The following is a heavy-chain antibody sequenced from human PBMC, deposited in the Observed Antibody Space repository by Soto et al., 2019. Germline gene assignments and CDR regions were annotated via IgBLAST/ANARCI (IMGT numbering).Heavy chain of an antibody. CDR3: ARGGSSSWYRGEEVSDY. CDR2: INSDGSST. D-gene: IGHD6-13*01. J-gene: IGHJ4*02. CDR1: GFTFSSYW. Sequence: GGSLRLSCAASGFTFSSYWMHWVRQAPGKGLVWVSRINSDGSSTSYADSVKGRFTISRDNAKNTLYLQMNSLRAEDTAVYYCARGGSSSWYRGEEVSDYWGQGTLVTVSS. V-gene: IGHV3-74*01.